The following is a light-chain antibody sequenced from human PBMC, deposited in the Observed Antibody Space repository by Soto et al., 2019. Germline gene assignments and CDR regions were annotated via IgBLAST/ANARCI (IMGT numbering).Light chain of an antibody. Sequence: DIQMTQSPSTLSASVGDRVTITCRASQSISKWVGWYKQKRGRAPKLLIFDASSLDSGVPSRFSGSGSETEFTLTISRLQPDDFATYYCHQYHSYPPTFGGGTKVEIK. CDR3: HQYHSYPPT. CDR1: QSISKW. V-gene: IGKV1-5*01. J-gene: IGKJ4*01. CDR2: DAS.